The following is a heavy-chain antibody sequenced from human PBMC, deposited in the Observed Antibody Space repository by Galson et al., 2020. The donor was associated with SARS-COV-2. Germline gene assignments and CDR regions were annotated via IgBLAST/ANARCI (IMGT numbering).Heavy chain of an antibody. D-gene: IGHD3-10*01. CDR3: ARDLGAYYGSGSPYYYYYGMDV. Sequence: SETLSLTCTVSGGSISSGGYYWSWIRQHPGKGLGWIGYIYYSGSTYYNPSLKSRVTISVDTSKNQFSLKLSSVTAADTAVYYCARDLGAYYGSGSPYYYYYGMDVWGQGTTVTVSS. CDR2: IYYSGST. J-gene: IGHJ6*02. V-gene: IGHV4-31*03. CDR1: GGSISSGGYY.